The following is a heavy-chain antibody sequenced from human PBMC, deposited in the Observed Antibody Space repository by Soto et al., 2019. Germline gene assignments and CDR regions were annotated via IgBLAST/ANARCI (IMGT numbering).Heavy chain of an antibody. CDR3: ARDRFRGAARRGGGYYYGMDV. D-gene: IGHD6-6*01. CDR2: IYYSGST. Sequence: QVQLQESGPGLVKPSQTLSLTCTVSGGSISSGDYYWSWIRQPPGKGLEWIGYIYYSGSTYYNPCLKSRVTISVDTSKNQFSLKRSSVTAADTAVYYCARDRFRGAARRGGGYYYGMDVWGQGTTVTVSS. J-gene: IGHJ6*02. V-gene: IGHV4-30-4*01. CDR1: GGSISSGDYY.